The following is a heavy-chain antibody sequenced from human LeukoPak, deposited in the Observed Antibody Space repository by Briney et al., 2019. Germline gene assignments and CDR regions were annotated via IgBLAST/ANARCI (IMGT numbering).Heavy chain of an antibody. CDR3: ARDNGGSYGNWFDP. CDR2: IKQDGSEK. D-gene: IGHD1-26*01. J-gene: IGHJ5*02. CDR1: GFTFSSYW. V-gene: IGHV3-7*01. Sequence: PGGSLRLSCAASGFTFSSYWMSWVRQAPGKGLEWVANIKQDGSEKYYVDSVKGRFTISRDNAKNSLYLQMNSLRAEDTAVYYCARDNGGSYGNWFDPWGQGTLVTVSS.